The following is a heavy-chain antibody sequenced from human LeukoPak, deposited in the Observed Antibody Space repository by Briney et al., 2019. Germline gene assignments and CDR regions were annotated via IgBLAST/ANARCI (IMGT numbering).Heavy chain of an antibody. CDR2: IIPIFGTA. D-gene: IGHD6-6*01. Sequence: ASVKVSCKASGGTFSSYAISWVRQAPGQGLEWMGGIIPIFGTANYAQKFQGRVTITTDESTSTAYMELSSLRSEDTAVYYCARAYSTSPNEDYYYYYMDVWGKGTTVTVSS. V-gene: IGHV1-69*05. J-gene: IGHJ6*03. CDR1: GGTFSSYA. CDR3: ARAYSTSPNEDYYYYYMDV.